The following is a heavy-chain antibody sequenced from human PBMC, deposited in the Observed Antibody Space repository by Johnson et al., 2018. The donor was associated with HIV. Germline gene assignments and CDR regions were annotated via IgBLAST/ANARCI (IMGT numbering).Heavy chain of an antibody. V-gene: IGHV3-74*01. CDR2: MNGDGKST. D-gene: IGHD1-26*01. J-gene: IGHJ3*02. CDR1: GFTFINYW. Sequence: VQLVESGGGVVQPGRSLRLSCAASGFTFINYWMHWVRQAPGKGLVWVSRMNGDGKSTTYADSVKGRFTISRDNAKNTLYLQMNSLRAADTAVYYCAREEELIGGRAFDIWGQVTMVTVSS. CDR3: AREEELIGGRAFDI.